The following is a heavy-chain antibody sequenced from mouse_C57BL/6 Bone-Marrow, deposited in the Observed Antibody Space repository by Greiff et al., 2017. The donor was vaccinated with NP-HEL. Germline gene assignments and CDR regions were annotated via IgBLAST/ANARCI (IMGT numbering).Heavy chain of an antibody. CDR2: IYPGNSDT. CDR1: GYTFTSYW. V-gene: IGHV1-5*01. D-gene: IGHD2-1*01. Sequence: VQLQQSGTVLARPGASVMMSCKTSGYTFTSYWMHWVKQSPGQGLEWIGAIYPGNSDTSYNQKFKGKAKLTAVTSASTAYMELSSLTNEDSAVYYCTREGVYYGNYHAMDYWGQGTSVTVSS. J-gene: IGHJ4*01. CDR3: TREGVYYGNYHAMDY.